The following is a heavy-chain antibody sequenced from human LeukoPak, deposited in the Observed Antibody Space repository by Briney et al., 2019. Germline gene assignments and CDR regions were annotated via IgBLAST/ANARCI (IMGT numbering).Heavy chain of an antibody. CDR1: GVSISSYY. J-gene: IGHJ1*01. V-gene: IGHV4-59*01. CDR2: IHNSGST. D-gene: IGHD4-17*01. Sequence: SETLSLTCTVSGVSISSYYWSWIRQPPGKGLEWIGYIHNSGSTNYNPSLKSRVTISVDTSKNQFSLKLSSVTAADTAVYYCASALTTLEYFQHWGRGTLVTVSS. CDR3: ASALTTLEYFQH.